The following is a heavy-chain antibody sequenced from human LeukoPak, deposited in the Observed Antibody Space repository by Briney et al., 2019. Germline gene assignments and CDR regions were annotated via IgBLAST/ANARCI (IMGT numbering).Heavy chain of an antibody. CDR3: ARDRMRIGYYYDRTALFDY. Sequence: ASVKVSCKASGYIFTAFYMHWVRQAPGRGLEWLGYINPDNGVTNYEQKSRGRVTMTRDTSISTAYMQLSGLRSDDTAVYYCARDRMRIGYYYDRTALFDYWGQGVLVTVSS. CDR2: INPDNGVT. V-gene: IGHV1-2*02. D-gene: IGHD3-22*01. J-gene: IGHJ4*02. CDR1: GYIFTAFY.